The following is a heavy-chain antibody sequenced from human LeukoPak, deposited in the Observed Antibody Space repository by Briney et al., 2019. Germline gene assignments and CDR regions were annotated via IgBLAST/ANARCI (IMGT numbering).Heavy chain of an antibody. J-gene: IGHJ4*02. CDR2: INTDGSVT. CDR3: VKDAGFRTEY. V-gene: IGHV3-74*01. D-gene: IGHD3-10*01. Sequence: PGGSLRLSCAASGITVSTFWMHWVRQAPGEGLVWVSRINTDGSVTNYADSVEGRFTISRDNAKNMLYLQMNDLRAEDTAVYYCVKDAGFRTEYWGQGTLVTVSS. CDR1: GITVSTFW.